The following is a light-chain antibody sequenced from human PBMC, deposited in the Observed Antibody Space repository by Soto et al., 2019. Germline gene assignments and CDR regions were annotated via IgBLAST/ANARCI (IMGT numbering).Light chain of an antibody. CDR2: GAS. CDR1: QSAGNF. V-gene: IGKV3-11*01. J-gene: IGKJ5*01. Sequence: EIVMTQSPATLSVSPGETASLSCRASQSAGNFLAWYQQKPGQAPRLLIYGASTRATGIPARFSGSGSGTDFTLTISSLEPEDFAVYYCQQRSNWPITFGQGTRLEIK. CDR3: QQRSNWPIT.